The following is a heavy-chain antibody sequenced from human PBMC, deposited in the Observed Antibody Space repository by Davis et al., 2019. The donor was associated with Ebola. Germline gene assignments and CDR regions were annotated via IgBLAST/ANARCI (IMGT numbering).Heavy chain of an antibody. CDR1: GFTFGDYA. CDR3: ARERWELMGLVQYFDY. CDR2: IRSKAYGGTT. D-gene: IGHD1-26*01. J-gene: IGHJ4*02. V-gene: IGHV3-49*03. Sequence: GESLKISCTASGFTFGDYAMSWFRQAPGKGLEWVGFIRSKAYGGTTEYAASVKGRFTISRDDSKSIAYLQMNSLKTEDTAVYYCARERWELMGLVQYFDYWGQGTLVTVSS.